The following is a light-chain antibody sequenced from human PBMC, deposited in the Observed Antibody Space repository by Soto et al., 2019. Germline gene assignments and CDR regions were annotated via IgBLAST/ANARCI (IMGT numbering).Light chain of an antibody. V-gene: IGKV1-9*01. CDR2: QES. CDR1: QAITNN. J-gene: IGKJ4*01. Sequence: DIQLTQSPFFLSASVGDRVTITCRASQAITNNLAWYQQKPGKPPNLLSYQESTLQSGVPSRFSGSKSGTQFTLTIDSLQPEDFATYYCQQVKSYPRTFGGGTKVEIK. CDR3: QQVKSYPRT.